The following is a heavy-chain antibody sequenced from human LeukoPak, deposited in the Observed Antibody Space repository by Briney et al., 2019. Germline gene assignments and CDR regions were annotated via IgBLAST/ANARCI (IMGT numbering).Heavy chain of an antibody. V-gene: IGHV3-49*04. CDR2: IRTNAYGGTT. J-gene: IGHJ4*02. Sequence: GGSLRLSCTTSGFTFGGYAMSWVRQTPGKGLEWIGFIRTNAYGGTTEYAASVKGRFTISRDNSQSIAYLHMNSVRAEDTAVYYCTRSSTYLDYWGQGTLVTVSS. CDR3: TRSSTYLDY. CDR1: GFTFGGYA. D-gene: IGHD6-13*01.